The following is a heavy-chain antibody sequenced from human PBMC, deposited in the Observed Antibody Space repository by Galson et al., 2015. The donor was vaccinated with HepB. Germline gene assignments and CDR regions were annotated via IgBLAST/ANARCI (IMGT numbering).Heavy chain of an antibody. D-gene: IGHD3-22*01. CDR3: AKEPYYFDDSAYDYVHYGMDV. CDR1: GFTLSSYG. CDR2: ISYDGSNK. V-gene: IGHV3-30*18. J-gene: IGHJ6*02. Sequence: SLRLSCAASGFTLSSYGMHWVRQAPGKGLEWVAVISYDGSNKYYGDSVKGRFTIFRDNSKNTVYLQMNSLRDEDTAVYYCAKEPYYFDDSAYDYVHYGMDVWGQGTTVTVSS.